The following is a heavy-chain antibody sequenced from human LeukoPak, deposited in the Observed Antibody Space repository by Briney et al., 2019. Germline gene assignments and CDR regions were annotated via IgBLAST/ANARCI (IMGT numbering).Heavy chain of an antibody. CDR2: INPNSGGT. D-gene: IGHD3-9*01. V-gene: IGHV1-2*04. CDR1: GYTFTGYY. Sequence: ASVKVSCKASGYTFTGYYMHWVRQAPGQGLEWMGWINPNSGGTNYAQKFQGWVTMTRDTSISTAYMELSRLRSDNTAVYYCARGISRYYDILTGYYEACDYWGQGTLVAVSS. J-gene: IGHJ4*02. CDR3: ARGISRYYDILTGYYEACDY.